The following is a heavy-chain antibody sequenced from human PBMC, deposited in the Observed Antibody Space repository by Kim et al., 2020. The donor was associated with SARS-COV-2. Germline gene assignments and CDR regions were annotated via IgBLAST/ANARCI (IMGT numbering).Heavy chain of an antibody. Sequence: GGSLRLSCAASGFTFSSYEMNWVRQAPGKGLEWVSYISSSGSTIYYADSVKGRFTISRDNAKNSLYLQMNSLRAEDTAVYYCARSGDYSFYFDYWGQGTLVTVSS. V-gene: IGHV3-48*03. CDR2: ISSSGSTI. J-gene: IGHJ4*02. D-gene: IGHD4-17*01. CDR3: ARSGDYSFYFDY. CDR1: GFTFSSYE.